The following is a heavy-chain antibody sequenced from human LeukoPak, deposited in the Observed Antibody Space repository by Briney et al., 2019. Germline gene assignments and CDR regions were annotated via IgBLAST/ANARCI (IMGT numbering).Heavy chain of an antibody. D-gene: IGHD3-22*01. CDR3: AKMGGHFYDSSTYDPNWFDH. Sequence: PSETLSLTCTVSGVSIRPNYWSWIRKGPQKGMEWDGYVYSSRRTHVGPSLKRRATISVDMSQNQISLKVTSVTAANTARYYCAKMGGHFYDSSTYDPNWFDHWGQGILVSVCS. CDR1: GVSIRPNY. V-gene: IGHV4-59*01. J-gene: IGHJ5*02. CDR2: VYSSRRT.